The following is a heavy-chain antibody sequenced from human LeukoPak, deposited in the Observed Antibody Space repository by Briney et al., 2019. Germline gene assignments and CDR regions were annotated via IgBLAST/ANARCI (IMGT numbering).Heavy chain of an antibody. V-gene: IGHV3-7*03. CDR2: IKQDGSEK. D-gene: IGHD1-26*01. CDR3: AKDGKNYFDY. J-gene: IGHJ4*02. Sequence: GGSLRLSCAASGFTFSSYWMSWVRQAPGKGLEWVANIKQDGSEKYYVDSVKGRLTISRDNSKNSPSLQMNSLRAEDTALYYCAKDGKNYFDYWGQGTLVTVSS. CDR1: GFTFSSYW.